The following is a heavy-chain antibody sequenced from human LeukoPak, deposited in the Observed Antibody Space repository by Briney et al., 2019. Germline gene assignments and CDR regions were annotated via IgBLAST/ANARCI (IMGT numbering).Heavy chain of an antibody. V-gene: IGHV4-4*02. CDR2: ISLSGYT. D-gene: IGHD6-19*01. Sequence: SETLSLTCGVSGGSITTTNYWSWVRQSPGRGLEWIGEISLSGYTGFNPSLRGRVTISVDTSKNQFSLKLSSVTAADTAVYYCARRVLANSGWLNWGQGTLVTVSS. J-gene: IGHJ4*02. CDR3: ARRVLANSGWLN. CDR1: GGSITTTNY.